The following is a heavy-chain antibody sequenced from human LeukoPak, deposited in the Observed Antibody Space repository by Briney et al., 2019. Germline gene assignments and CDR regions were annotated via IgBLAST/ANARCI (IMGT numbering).Heavy chain of an antibody. J-gene: IGHJ4*02. D-gene: IGHD1-26*01. Sequence: SETLSLTCTVSGYSISSGYYWGWIRQPPGKGLEWIGEINHSGSTNYNPSLKSRVTISVDTSKNQFSLKLSSVTAADTAVYYCARDGRFPPEVLPRYFDYWGQGTLVTVSS. CDR1: GYSISSGYY. CDR3: ARDGRFPPEVLPRYFDY. CDR2: INHSGST. V-gene: IGHV4-38-2*02.